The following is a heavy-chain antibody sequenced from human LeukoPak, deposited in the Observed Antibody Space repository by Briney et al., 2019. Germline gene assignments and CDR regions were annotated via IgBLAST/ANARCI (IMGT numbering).Heavy chain of an antibody. V-gene: IGHV3-48*01. CDR3: AIIGCYRGVCHFDM. CDR1: GFTFTDYG. D-gene: IGHD2-21*01. J-gene: IGHJ3*02. CDR2: ISNTAI. Sequence: GSLRLSCATSGFTFTDYGMNWFRQAPGKGLEWVSYISNTAILYADSVKGRFTISRDNARNSLYLQMNSLRAEDTAVYFCAIIGCYRGVCHFDMWGQGTMVTVSS.